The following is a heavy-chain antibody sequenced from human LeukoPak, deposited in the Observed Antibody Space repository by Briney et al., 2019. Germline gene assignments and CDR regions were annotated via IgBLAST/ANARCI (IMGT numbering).Heavy chain of an antibody. V-gene: IGHV3-43*01. Sequence: SGGSLRLSCAASGFSFDDYLMHWVRQAPGKGLEWVSLISWDGDNTYYVDSVKGRFTISRDNSKNSLYLQMNSLRTEDTALYYCAKARGLIGGAFDIWGQGTLVTVSS. D-gene: IGHD3-22*01. CDR2: ISWDGDNT. CDR1: GFSFDDYL. CDR3: AKARGLIGGAFDI. J-gene: IGHJ3*02.